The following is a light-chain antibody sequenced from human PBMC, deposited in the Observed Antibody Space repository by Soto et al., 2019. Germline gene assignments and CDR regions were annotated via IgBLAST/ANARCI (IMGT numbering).Light chain of an antibody. V-gene: IGKV1D-16*01. Sequence: DIQMTQSPSSVSAYVGDRVSVTCRASQDINKWLAWYQQKPGLAPNLVIYTASRLHGGGPSRFSGSGSGTEFTLTISSLQPDDFATYYCQQYNSYSWTFGQGTKVDIK. J-gene: IGKJ1*01. CDR3: QQYNSYSWT. CDR2: TAS. CDR1: QDINKW.